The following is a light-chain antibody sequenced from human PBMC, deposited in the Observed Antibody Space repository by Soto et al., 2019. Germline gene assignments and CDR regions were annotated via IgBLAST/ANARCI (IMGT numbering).Light chain of an antibody. CDR3: QQYGGLPFT. Sequence: EIVLTQSPGTLSLSPGERATLSCRASQSVNSDYLAWYQQKPGQAPRLLIYAASSRTTGIPDRFSGSGSGTDFTLIITRLEPEDFAVYFCQQYGGLPFTFGPGTKVDI. CDR1: QSVNSDY. V-gene: IGKV3-20*01. CDR2: AAS. J-gene: IGKJ3*01.